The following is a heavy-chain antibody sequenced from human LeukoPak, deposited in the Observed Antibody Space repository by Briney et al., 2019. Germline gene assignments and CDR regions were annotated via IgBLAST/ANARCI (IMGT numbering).Heavy chain of an antibody. CDR3: VRDFRSADY. Sequence: GGSLRLSCAASEFDFSSHAMTWVRQAPGKGLEWVSAISISGSKTYYADSVKARLSISRDNARNTVYLQMNSLRAEDTAIYYCVRDFRSADYWGQGTLVTVSS. CDR1: EFDFSSHA. J-gene: IGHJ4*02. V-gene: IGHV3-23*01. CDR2: ISISGSKT.